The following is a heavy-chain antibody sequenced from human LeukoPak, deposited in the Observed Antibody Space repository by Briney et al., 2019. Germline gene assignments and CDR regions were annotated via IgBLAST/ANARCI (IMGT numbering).Heavy chain of an antibody. CDR3: ARAYYDILTGYTTFDY. Sequence: ASVKVSCKASGYTFSSYDINWVRQATGQGLEWMGWMNPNSGNTGYAQKFQGRVTMTRNTSISTAYMELSSLRSEDTAVYYCARAYYDILTGYTTFDYWGQGTLVTVSS. D-gene: IGHD3-9*01. CDR1: GYTFSSYD. J-gene: IGHJ4*02. CDR2: MNPNSGNT. V-gene: IGHV1-8*01.